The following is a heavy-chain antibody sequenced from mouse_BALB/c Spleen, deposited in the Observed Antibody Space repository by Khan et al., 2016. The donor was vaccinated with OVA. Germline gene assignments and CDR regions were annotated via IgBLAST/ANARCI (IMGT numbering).Heavy chain of an antibody. CDR1: GFTFSDYY. J-gene: IGHJ3*01. Sequence: EVELVESGGGLVKPGGSLKLSCAASGFTFSDYYMYWVRQTPAKRLEWVATISDSGTYIYYPDNVKGRFTISRDNAKNNLYLQMSSLKSEDTAMYYCIRGYYGDPFAYWGQGTLVTVSA. CDR3: IRGYYGDPFAY. V-gene: IGHV5-4*02. CDR2: ISDSGTYI. D-gene: IGHD2-13*01.